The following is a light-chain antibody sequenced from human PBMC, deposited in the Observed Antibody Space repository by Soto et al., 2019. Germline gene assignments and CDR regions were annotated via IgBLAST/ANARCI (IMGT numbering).Light chain of an antibody. CDR1: SSDVGGYNY. J-gene: IGLJ1*01. V-gene: IGLV2-14*01. CDR2: EVS. CDR3: SSSTNSPTRV. Sequence: QSALTQPASVSGSPGQSITISCTGTSSDVGGYNYVSWYQQHPGKAPKLMIYEVSNRPSGVSNRFSGSKSGNTASLTISGLQAEDEADYYCSSSTNSPTRVFGTGTKVTVL.